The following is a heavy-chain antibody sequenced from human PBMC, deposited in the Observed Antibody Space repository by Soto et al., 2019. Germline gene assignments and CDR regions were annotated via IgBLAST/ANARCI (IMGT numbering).Heavy chain of an antibody. V-gene: IGHV1-18*01. D-gene: IGHD1-26*01. CDR1: GYTFTTYA. J-gene: IGHJ4*02. Sequence: AAVKVSCKASGYTFTTYAFSWVRQAPGQGLEGMGWIRAYNGNINYAQKFQGRVTMTTDTSTSTAYMELRSLTSDDTAVYYCARDLRFYYFDSTPSPDYWGQGTLVTVSS. CDR2: IRAYNGNI. CDR3: ARDLRFYYFDSTPSPDY.